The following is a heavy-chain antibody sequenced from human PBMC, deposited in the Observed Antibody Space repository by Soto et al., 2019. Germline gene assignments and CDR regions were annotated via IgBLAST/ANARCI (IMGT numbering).Heavy chain of an antibody. J-gene: IGHJ3*02. CDR3: ARVKGFGESDDAFDI. Sequence: PGGSLRLSCEVSGFTITSYGMHWVRQAPGKGLEWVAAIWYDGSNKYYVDSVKGRFTISRDTSKNTVYLQMSSPRVEDTAVYYCARVKGFGESDDAFDIWGQGTLVTVSS. D-gene: IGHD3-10*01. CDR1: GFTITSYG. CDR2: IWYDGSNK. V-gene: IGHV3-33*01.